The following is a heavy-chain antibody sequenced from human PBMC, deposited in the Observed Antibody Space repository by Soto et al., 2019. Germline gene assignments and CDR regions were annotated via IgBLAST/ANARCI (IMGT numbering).Heavy chain of an antibody. D-gene: IGHD2-2*01. CDR3: ARGLVEYQPHYYYYMDV. CDR2: INHSGST. Sequence: SETLSLTCAVYGGSFSGYYWSWIRQPPGKGLEWIGEINHSGSTNYNPSLKSRVTISVDTSKNQFSLKLSSVTAADTAVYYCARGLVEYQPHYYYYMDVWGKGTTVTVSS. V-gene: IGHV4-34*01. CDR1: GGSFSGYY. J-gene: IGHJ6*03.